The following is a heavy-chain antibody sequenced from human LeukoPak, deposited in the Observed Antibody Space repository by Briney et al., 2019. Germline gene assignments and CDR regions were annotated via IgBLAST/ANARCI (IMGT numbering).Heavy chain of an antibody. CDR1: GFTFSNYG. Sequence: GGSLRLSCAASGFTFSNYGMHWVRQAPGKGLEWVAFIRHDGNTKYYAHSVKGRFTISRDNSMNTLYLQMNSLRAEDTALYYCAKDSRVGGDWADAFDIWGQGTMVTVSS. D-gene: IGHD2-21*02. J-gene: IGHJ3*02. CDR3: AKDSRVGGDWADAFDI. V-gene: IGHV3-30*02. CDR2: IRHDGNTK.